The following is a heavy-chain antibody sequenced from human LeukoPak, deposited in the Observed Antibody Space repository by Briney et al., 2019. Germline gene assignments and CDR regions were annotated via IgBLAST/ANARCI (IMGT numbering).Heavy chain of an antibody. CDR1: GGTFSSYA. J-gene: IGHJ6*03. CDR2: IIPIFGTA. V-gene: IGHV1-69*01. D-gene: IGHD3-3*01. CDR3: ARSSYYDFRSGQVRRFYYYYMDV. Sequence: SVKVSCKASGGTFSSYAISWVRQAPGQGLEWMGGIIPIFGTANYAQKFQGRVTITADESTSPAYMELSSLRSEDTAVYYCARSSYYDFRSGQVRRFYYYYMDVWGKGTTVTVSS.